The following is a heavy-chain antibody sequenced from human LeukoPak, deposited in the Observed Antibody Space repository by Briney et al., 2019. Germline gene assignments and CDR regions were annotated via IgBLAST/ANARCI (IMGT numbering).Heavy chain of an antibody. CDR1: GYTFTGYY. V-gene: IGHV1-69*13. CDR3: ATNWSLDY. J-gene: IGHJ4*02. Sequence: GASVKVSCKASGYTFTGYYMHWVRQAPGQGLEWMGGIIPIFGTANYAQKFQGRVTITADESTSTAYMELSSLRSEDTAVYYCATNWSLDYWGQGTLVTVSS. D-gene: IGHD1-1*01. CDR2: IIPIFGTA.